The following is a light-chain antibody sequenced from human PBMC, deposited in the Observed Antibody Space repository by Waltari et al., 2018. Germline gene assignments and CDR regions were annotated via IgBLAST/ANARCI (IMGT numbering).Light chain of an antibody. J-gene: IGLJ1*01. CDR1: SSDIGSYSL. Sequence: QSALTQPASVSGSPGQSITISCPGTSSDIGSYSLVSWYQPHPGKAPKLIIYEVNQRPSGISNRFSGSKSANTASLTISGLQAEDEADYYCCSFAGSNTFVFGTGTKATVL. CDR3: CSFAGSNTFV. V-gene: IGLV2-23*02. CDR2: EVN.